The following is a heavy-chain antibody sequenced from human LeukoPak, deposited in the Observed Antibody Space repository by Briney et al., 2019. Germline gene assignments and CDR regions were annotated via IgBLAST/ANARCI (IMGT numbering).Heavy chain of an antibody. Sequence: SETLSLTCTVSGYSISSGYYWGWIRQPPGKGLEWIGSIYYSGSTYYNPSLKSRVTISVDTSKNQFSLKLSSVTAADTAVYYCAREGDGFDPWGQGTLVTVSS. CDR3: AREGDGFDP. CDR2: IYYSGST. J-gene: IGHJ5*02. CDR1: GYSISSGYY. V-gene: IGHV4-38-2*02.